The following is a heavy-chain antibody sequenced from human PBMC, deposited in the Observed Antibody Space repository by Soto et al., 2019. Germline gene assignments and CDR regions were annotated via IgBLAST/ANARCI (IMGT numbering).Heavy chain of an antibody. J-gene: IGHJ6*02. CDR1: GFTFDDYA. Sequence: EVQLVESGGGLVQPGRSLRLSCAASGFTFDDYAMHWVRQAPGKGLEWVSGISWNSGSIGYADSVKGRFTISRDNAKNSLYLQMNRLRAEDTALYYCAKDIAAAGTNYYYGMDVWGQGTTVTVSS. CDR3: AKDIAAAGTNYYYGMDV. CDR2: ISWNSGSI. V-gene: IGHV3-9*01. D-gene: IGHD6-13*01.